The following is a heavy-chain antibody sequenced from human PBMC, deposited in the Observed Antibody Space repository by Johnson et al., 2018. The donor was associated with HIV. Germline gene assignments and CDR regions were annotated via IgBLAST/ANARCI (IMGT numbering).Heavy chain of an antibody. V-gene: IGHV3-66*01. CDR2: IYSGGST. CDR3: ARGKWLDAFDI. J-gene: IGHJ3*02. CDR1: GFTVSSNY. Sequence: VQLVESGGGLVQPGGSLRLSCAASGFTVSSNYMSWVRQAPGKGLEWVSVIYSGGSTYYADSVKGRFTISRDNSKNTVYLQMNNLRAEDTAGYYCARGKWLDAFDIWGQGTMVTVSS. D-gene: IGHD6-19*01.